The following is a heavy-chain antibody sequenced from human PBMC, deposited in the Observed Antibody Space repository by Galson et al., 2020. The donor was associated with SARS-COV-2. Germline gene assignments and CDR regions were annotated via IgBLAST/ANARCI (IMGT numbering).Heavy chain of an antibody. J-gene: IGHJ5*02. CDR1: GYTLTELS. D-gene: IGHD1-26*01. Sequence: ASVKVSCKVSGYTLTELSMHWVRQAPGKGLEWMGGFDPQDGETVYAQKFQGRVTMTEDTSTDTAYMELSSLRSEDTALYYCATGVIVGTPDWFDPWGQGTLVTVSS. V-gene: IGHV1-24*01. CDR3: ATGVIVGTPDWFDP. CDR2: FDPQDGET.